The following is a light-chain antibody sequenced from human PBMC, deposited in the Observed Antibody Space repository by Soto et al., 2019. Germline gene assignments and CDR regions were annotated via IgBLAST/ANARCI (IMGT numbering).Light chain of an antibody. CDR1: SSNIGAGYD. V-gene: IGLV1-40*01. Sequence: SVLTQPPSVSGAPGQRVTISCTGSSSNIGAGYDVHWYQQRPGTGPKLLTFGNINRPSGVPDRFSGSKSGTSASLAITGLQAEDEGDYYCQSYDSTLSDRYVFGTGTKVTVL. CDR2: GNI. J-gene: IGLJ1*01. CDR3: QSYDSTLSDRYV.